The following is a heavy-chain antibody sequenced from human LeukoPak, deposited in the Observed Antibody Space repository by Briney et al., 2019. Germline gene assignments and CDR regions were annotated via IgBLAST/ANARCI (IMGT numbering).Heavy chain of an antibody. V-gene: IGHV3-7*03. D-gene: IGHD6-19*01. CDR1: GFTFSSYW. CDR3: TRDGSDMGDY. CDR2: IKQDGSEK. J-gene: IGHJ4*02. Sequence: GGSLRLSCAASGFTFSSYWMSWVRQAPGKGLEWVANIKQDGSEKYYEDSVKGRFTISRDNAKNSLSLQMNSLRAEDTALYYCTRDGSDMGDYWGLGILVTVSS.